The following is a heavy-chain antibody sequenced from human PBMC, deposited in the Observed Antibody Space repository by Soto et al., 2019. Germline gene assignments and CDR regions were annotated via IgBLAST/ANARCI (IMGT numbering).Heavy chain of an antibody. V-gene: IGHV3-21*01. J-gene: IGHJ4*02. CDR2: ISSRSTNI. CDR3: ARGPLYYFDY. Sequence: EVQLVESGGGLVKPGGSLRLSCAASGFTFSTYTMNWVRRAPGKGLEWVSSISSRSTNIFYADSVKGRFTISRDNAKKSLYLLMNSLRAEDTAMYYCARGPLYYFDYWGQGALVTVSS. CDR1: GFTFSTYT.